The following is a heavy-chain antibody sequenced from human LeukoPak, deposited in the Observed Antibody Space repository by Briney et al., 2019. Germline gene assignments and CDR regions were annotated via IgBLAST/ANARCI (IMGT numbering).Heavy chain of an antibody. CDR3: AKNHDSNTYHTDDAFDI. Sequence: GGSLRLSCEASGFSFSTYAMNWVRQAPGKGLEWVSVISVSGFSTYYADSVKGRFTISRDMSKSTLYLQMNSLRAEDTAIYYCAKNHDSNTYHTDDAFDIWGQGTMVTVSS. CDR1: GFSFSTYA. V-gene: IGHV3-23*01. J-gene: IGHJ3*02. D-gene: IGHD2/OR15-2a*01. CDR2: ISVSGFST.